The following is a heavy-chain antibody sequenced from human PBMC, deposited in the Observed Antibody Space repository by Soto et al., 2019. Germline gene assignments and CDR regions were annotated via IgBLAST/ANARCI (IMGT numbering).Heavy chain of an antibody. CDR2: IIPIFGTA. J-gene: IGHJ4*02. CDR1: GGTFSSYA. Sequence: GASVKVSCKASGGTFSSYAIGWVRQAPGQGLEWMGGIIPIFGTANYAQKLQGRVTLTTDTSTSTAYMELRSLRSDDTAVYYCAPHTLDTGMPSGYWGQGTLVTVSS. V-gene: IGHV1-69*05. D-gene: IGHD5-18*01. CDR3: APHTLDTGMPSGY.